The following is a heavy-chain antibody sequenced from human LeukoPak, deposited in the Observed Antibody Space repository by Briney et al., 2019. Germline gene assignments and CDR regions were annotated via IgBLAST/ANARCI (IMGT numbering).Heavy chain of an antibody. CDR3: ARGLLDGYTHPAASDI. V-gene: IGHV4-59*01. CDR1: GGSISSYY. J-gene: IGHJ3*02. CDR2: IYYSGST. D-gene: IGHD5-24*01. Sequence: KPSETLSLTXTVSGGSISSYYWSWIRQPPGKGLEWIGYIYYSGSTNYNPSLKSRVTISVDTSKNQFSLKLSSVTAADTAVYYCARGLLDGYTHPAASDIWGQGTMVTVSS.